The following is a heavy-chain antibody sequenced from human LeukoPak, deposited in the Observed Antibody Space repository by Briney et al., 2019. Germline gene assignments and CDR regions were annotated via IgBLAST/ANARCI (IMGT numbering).Heavy chain of an antibody. V-gene: IGHV4-4*02. CDR2: IYHSGST. Sequence: PSETLSLTCAVSGGSISSSNWWSWVRQPPGKGLEWIGEIYHSGSTNYNPSLKSRVTISVDKSKNQFSLKLSSVTAADTAVYYCARFEIAAAGPNWFDPWGQGTLVTVSS. CDR1: GGSISSSNW. J-gene: IGHJ5*02. D-gene: IGHD6-13*01. CDR3: ARFEIAAAGPNWFDP.